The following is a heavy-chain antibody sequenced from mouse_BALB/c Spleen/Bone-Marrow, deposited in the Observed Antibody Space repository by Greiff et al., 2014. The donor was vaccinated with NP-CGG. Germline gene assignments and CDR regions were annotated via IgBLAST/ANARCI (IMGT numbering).Heavy chain of an antibody. CDR1: GFTFTSSW. V-gene: IGHV1S130*01. CDR3: ARSYRFWYFDV. D-gene: IGHD2-14*01. J-gene: IGHJ1*01. Sequence: QVQLQQSGSVLVRPGTSVNLSCKASGFTFTSSWMHWAKQRPGQGLEWIGDIHPNSGNTYYNEKFKGKATLTVDSSSSTAYVDLSSLTSEDSAVYFCARSYRFWYFDVRGAGTTVTVSS. CDR2: IHPNSGNT.